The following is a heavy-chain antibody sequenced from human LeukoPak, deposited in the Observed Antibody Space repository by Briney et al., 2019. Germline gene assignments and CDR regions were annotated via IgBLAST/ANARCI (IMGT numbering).Heavy chain of an antibody. J-gene: IGHJ6*03. CDR2: IYPGDSDT. D-gene: IGHD3-10*01. V-gene: IGHV5-51*01. Sequence: GESLKISCKGSGYSFTSYWIGWVRQMPGKGLEWMGIIYPGDSDTRYSPSFQGQVTISADKSISTAYLQWSSLKASDTAMYYCARRMAGRYYYGSGGGMDVWGKGTTVTISS. CDR3: ARRMAGRYYYGSGGGMDV. CDR1: GYSFTSYW.